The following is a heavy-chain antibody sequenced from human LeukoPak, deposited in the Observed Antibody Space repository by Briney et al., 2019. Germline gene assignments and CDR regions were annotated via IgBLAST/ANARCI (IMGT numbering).Heavy chain of an antibody. CDR1: GHTLTEFS. CDR2: FDPEEGDT. Sequence: ASVKVSCKVSGHTLTEFSMEWVRQAPGKGLEWMGGFDPEEGDTIYAQKFQGRLTMTEHTSTDTAYMELSSLTSEDTAVYYCATGSIVYDFWGQGTLVTVSS. V-gene: IGHV1-24*01. CDR3: ATGSIVYDF. D-gene: IGHD2-21*01. J-gene: IGHJ4*02.